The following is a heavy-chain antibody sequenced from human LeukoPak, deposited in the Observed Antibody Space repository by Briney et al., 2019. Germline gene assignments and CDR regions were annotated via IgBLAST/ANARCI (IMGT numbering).Heavy chain of an antibody. CDR3: AKTVIVVVIEYFQH. CDR2: ISGSGGST. J-gene: IGHJ1*01. D-gene: IGHD3-22*01. Sequence: GGSLRLSCAASGFTFSSYAMSWVRQAPGKGLEWVSAISGSGGSTYYADSVKGRFTISRGNSKNTLYLQMNSLRAEDTAVYYCAKTVIVVVIEYFQHWGQGTLVTVSS. V-gene: IGHV3-23*01. CDR1: GFTFSSYA.